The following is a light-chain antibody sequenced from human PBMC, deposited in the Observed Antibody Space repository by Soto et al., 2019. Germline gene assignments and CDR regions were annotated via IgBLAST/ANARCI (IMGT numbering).Light chain of an antibody. V-gene: IGLV2-14*01. J-gene: IGLJ1*01. Sequence: QSVLTQPASVSGSPGQSITSCCTGASSDVGGYNYVSWYQQHSGKAPKLMIYDVSNRPSGVSNRFSGSKSGNTASLTISGLQAEDEADYYCGSYASSSTLYVFGTGTKVTVL. CDR3: GSYASSSTLYV. CDR2: DVS. CDR1: SSDVGGYNY.